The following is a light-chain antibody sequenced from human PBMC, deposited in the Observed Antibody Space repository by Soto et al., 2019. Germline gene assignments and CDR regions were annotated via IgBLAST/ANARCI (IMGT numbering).Light chain of an antibody. J-gene: IGLJ3*02. V-gene: IGLV2-11*01. CDR2: DVN. Sequence: QSALTQPRSVSGSPGQSVTISCTGSSSDVGGYNYVSWYQQHPGKAPKLVIYDVNKRPSGVPHRFSGSKSGNTASLTISGLQAEDEADYHCCSYAGRYRVFGGGTKLTVL. CDR3: CSYAGRYRV. CDR1: SSDVGGYNY.